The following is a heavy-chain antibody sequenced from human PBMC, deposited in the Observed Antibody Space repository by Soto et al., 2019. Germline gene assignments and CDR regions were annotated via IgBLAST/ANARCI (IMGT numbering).Heavy chain of an antibody. J-gene: IGHJ2*01. Sequence: SETLSLTCTVSGDSITAGGHYWAWNRQHPEKGLEWLGYIHYSGTTDYNPSLKSRLTVSVDTSKNQFSLSPSSVTAADTAIYYCAALTATYWNFSIWGRGTLVTVSS. CDR2: IHYSGTT. V-gene: IGHV4-31*03. D-gene: IGHD2-21*02. CDR1: GDSITAGGHY. CDR3: AALTATYWNFSI.